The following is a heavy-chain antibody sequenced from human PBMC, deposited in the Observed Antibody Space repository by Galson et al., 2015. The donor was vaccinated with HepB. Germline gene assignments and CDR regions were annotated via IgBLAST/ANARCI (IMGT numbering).Heavy chain of an antibody. V-gene: IGHV4-61*05. J-gene: IGHJ4*02. Sequence: ETLSLTCTVSGGSINSNTYYWSWIRQPPGKGLEWIGSIFYSDNTKFNPSLKSRLTLSVDTSKNQCSLNLTSVTAADTAVYYCARHGLGATLDYFDLWGQGALVTVSS. CDR2: IFYSDNT. CDR1: GGSINSNTYY. D-gene: IGHD2-15*01. CDR3: ARHGLGATLDYFDL.